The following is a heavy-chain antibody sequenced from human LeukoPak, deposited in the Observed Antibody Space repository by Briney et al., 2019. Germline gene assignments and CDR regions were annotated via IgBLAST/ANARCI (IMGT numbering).Heavy chain of an antibody. D-gene: IGHD6-19*01. CDR1: GFTFSSYG. CDR3: AKGSRGSSGWYPPEYFQH. CDR2: ISYDGSNK. V-gene: IGHV3-30*18. Sequence: GGSLRLSCAASGFTFSSYGMHWVRQAPGKGLEGVAVISYDGSNKYYADSVKGRFTISRDNSKNTQYLQMNSLRAEDTAVYYCAKGSRGSSGWYPPEYFQHWGQGTLVTVSS. J-gene: IGHJ1*01.